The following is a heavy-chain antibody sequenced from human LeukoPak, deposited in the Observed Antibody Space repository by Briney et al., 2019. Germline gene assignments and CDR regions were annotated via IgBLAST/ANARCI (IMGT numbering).Heavy chain of an antibody. CDR3: ARGPDFYDSSGYYPI. CDR2: INHSGST. J-gene: IGHJ4*02. Sequence: SETLSLTCAVYGGSFRNYYWSWIHQPPGKGLEWIGEINHSGSTKYNPSLKSRVTISVDRSKNQFSLKLSSVTAADTAVYYCARGPDFYDSSGYYPIWGQGTLVTVSS. D-gene: IGHD3-22*01. V-gene: IGHV4-34*01. CDR1: GGSFRNYY.